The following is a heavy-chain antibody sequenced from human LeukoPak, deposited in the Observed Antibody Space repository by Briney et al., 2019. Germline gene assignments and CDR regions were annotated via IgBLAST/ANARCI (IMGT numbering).Heavy chain of an antibody. CDR2: ISAYNGNT. D-gene: IGHD2-2*01. CDR1: GYTFTSYG. CDR3: ARDTVLGYCSSTSCPLNY. Sequence: GASVKVSCKASGYTFTSYGISWVRQAPGQGLEWMEWISAYNGNTNYAQKLQGRVTMTTDTSTSTAYMELRSLRSDDTAVYYCARDTVLGYCSSTSCPLNYWGQGTLVTVSS. J-gene: IGHJ4*02. V-gene: IGHV1-18*01.